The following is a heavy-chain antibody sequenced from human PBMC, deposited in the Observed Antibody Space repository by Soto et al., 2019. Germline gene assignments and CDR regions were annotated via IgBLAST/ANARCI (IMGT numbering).Heavy chain of an antibody. Sequence: SETLSLTCTVSGGSISSSSYYWGWIRQPPGKGLEWIGSIYYSGSTYYNPSLKSRVTISVDTSKNQFSLKLSSVTAADTAVYYCARREGIPWFGELFGDAFDIWGQGTMVTVSS. J-gene: IGHJ3*02. CDR3: ARREGIPWFGELFGDAFDI. D-gene: IGHD3-10*01. CDR1: GGSISSSSYY. CDR2: IYYSGST. V-gene: IGHV4-39*01.